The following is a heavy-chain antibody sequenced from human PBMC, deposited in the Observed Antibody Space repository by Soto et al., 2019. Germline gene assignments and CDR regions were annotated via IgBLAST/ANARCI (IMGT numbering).Heavy chain of an antibody. Sequence: SETLSLTCTVSGGAISYEYYHWTWIRQSPGKGLEWIGYIHYSGSIIYNPSFKSRVTISVDTSKNQFSLQLSSVTAADTAVYFCAREDDGGDRDYYGLDVWGQGTTVT. CDR3: AREDDGGDRDYYGLDV. CDR1: GGAISYEYYH. D-gene: IGHD2-21*02. V-gene: IGHV4-30-4*08. J-gene: IGHJ6*02. CDR2: IHYSGSI.